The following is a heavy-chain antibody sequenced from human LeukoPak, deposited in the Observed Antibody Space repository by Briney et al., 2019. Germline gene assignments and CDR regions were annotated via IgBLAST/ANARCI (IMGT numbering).Heavy chain of an antibody. CDR3: ARDFDY. CDR2: ISYHGKNK. J-gene: IGHJ4*02. Sequence: GRSLRLSCGASGFIFNTSAMHWVRQAPGKGLEWVAVISYHGKNKYCAESVRGRFTISRDNSKNTLYLQMNSLNTEDTAVYYCARDFDYWGQGTLVTVSS. CDR1: GFIFNTSA. V-gene: IGHV3-30*04.